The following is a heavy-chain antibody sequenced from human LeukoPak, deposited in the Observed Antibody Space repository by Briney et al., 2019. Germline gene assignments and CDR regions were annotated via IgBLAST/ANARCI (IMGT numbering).Heavy chain of an antibody. D-gene: IGHD2-8*01. Sequence: GGSLRLSCAASGFTFDDYAMHWVRQAPGKGLEWVSGISWNSGTKGYADSVKGRFTIFRDNAKNSLYLQMNSLRGEDAALYYCAVLHYYAMDVWGQGTTVTVSS. CDR1: GFTFDDYA. J-gene: IGHJ6*02. V-gene: IGHV3-9*01. CDR2: ISWNSGTK. CDR3: AVLHYYAMDV.